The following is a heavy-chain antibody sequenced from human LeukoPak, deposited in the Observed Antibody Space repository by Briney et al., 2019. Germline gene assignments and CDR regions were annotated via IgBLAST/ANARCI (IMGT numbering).Heavy chain of an antibody. CDR3: AKDQYYYDSSGLDY. CDR2: ISSSSSYI. V-gene: IGHV3-21*01. J-gene: IGHJ4*02. CDR1: GFTFSSYS. D-gene: IGHD3-22*01. Sequence: GGSLRLSCAASGFTFSSYSMNWVRQAPGKGLEWVSSISSSSSYIYYADSVKGRFTISRDNAKNSLYLQMNSLRAEDTAVYYCAKDQYYYDSSGLDYWGQGTLVTVSS.